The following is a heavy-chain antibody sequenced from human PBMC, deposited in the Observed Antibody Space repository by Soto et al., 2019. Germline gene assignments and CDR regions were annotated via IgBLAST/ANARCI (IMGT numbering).Heavy chain of an antibody. J-gene: IGHJ4*02. V-gene: IGHV3-23*01. CDR3: AKPESSYSWGNGPDY. D-gene: IGHD1-26*01. CDR2: VSDGGSTT. CDR1: GFTFSIYA. Sequence: EVRLLESGGGLVQPGGSLRLSCAASGFTFSIYAMSWVRQAPGKGLEWVSAVSDGGSTTYYADSVKGRFTISRDNSKNTLYLQMDSLRAEDTALYYCAKPESSYSWGNGPDYWGQGTLVTVSS.